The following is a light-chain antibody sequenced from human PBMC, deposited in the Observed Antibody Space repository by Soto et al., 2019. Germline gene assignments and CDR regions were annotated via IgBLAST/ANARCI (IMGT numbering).Light chain of an antibody. CDR1: QDIDNY. J-gene: IGKJ4*01. CDR2: DAS. CDR3: QQYDNLPLT. Sequence: DIQMTQSPSSLSASVGDRVTITCQASQDIDNYLNWYQQKPGKAPKLLIYDASDLETGVPSRFSGSGSGTDFTFTISSPQPEDFATYYCQQYDNLPLTFGGGTKVEIK. V-gene: IGKV1-33*01.